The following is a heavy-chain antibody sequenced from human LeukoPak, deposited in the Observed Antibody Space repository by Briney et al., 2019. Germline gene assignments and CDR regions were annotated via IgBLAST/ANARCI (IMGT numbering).Heavy chain of an antibody. CDR1: GFTFSDYP. CDR3: ARARGSSSSVGYFDY. J-gene: IGHJ4*02. V-gene: IGHV3-30-3*01. D-gene: IGHD6-6*01. Sequence: GGSLRLSCAASGFTFSDYPMHWVRQAPGKGLEWVTVISSDGINKYYADSVKGRFTISRDNSKNTLYLQMNSLRAEDTAVYYCARARGSSSSVGYFDYWGQGTLVTVSS. CDR2: ISSDGINK.